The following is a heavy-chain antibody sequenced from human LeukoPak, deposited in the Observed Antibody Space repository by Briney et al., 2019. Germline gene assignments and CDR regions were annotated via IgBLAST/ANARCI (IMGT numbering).Heavy chain of an antibody. CDR1: GFTFSAYW. Sequence: GGSLRFSCAASGFTFSAYWMAWVRQAPGKGLEWVANMKQDGSEKHYVDSVEGRFTISRDNARNSLYLQMNSLRAEDSAVYYCARDDVGALDYWGQGTLVTVSS. CDR2: MKQDGSEK. V-gene: IGHV3-7*01. J-gene: IGHJ4*02. D-gene: IGHD3-16*01. CDR3: ARDDVGALDY.